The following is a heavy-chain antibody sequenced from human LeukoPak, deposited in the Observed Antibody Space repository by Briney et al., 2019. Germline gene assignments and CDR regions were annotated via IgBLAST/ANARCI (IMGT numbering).Heavy chain of an antibody. J-gene: IGHJ3*02. CDR1: GGSISSGGYY. Sequence: PSETLSLTCGVSGGSISSGGYYWSWIRQHPGKGLEWIGYIYYSGSSYYNPSLKSRVTISIDTSKNQFSLKVTSVTSADTAVYYGARESVLWVGDHGSAFDIWGQGTMVTVSS. V-gene: IGHV4-31*11. CDR2: IYYSGSS. D-gene: IGHD3-10*01. CDR3: ARESVLWVGDHGSAFDI.